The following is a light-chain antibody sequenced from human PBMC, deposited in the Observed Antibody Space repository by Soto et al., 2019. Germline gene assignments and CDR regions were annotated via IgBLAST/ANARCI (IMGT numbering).Light chain of an antibody. J-gene: IGLJ2*01. V-gene: IGLV4-69*01. Sequence: QSVLTQSPSASASLGASVKLTCTLSSGHSSYAIAWHQQQPEKGPRYLMKVNDDGSHTKGDGIPDRFSGSSSGAERYLSISSLQSDDEADYYCQTWSTGTVVFGGGTKLTVL. CDR2: VNDDGSH. CDR1: SGHSSYA. CDR3: QTWSTGTVV.